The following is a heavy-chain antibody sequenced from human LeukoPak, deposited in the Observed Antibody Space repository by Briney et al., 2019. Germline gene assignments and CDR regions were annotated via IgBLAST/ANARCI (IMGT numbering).Heavy chain of an antibody. D-gene: IGHD3-16*01. CDR3: ANQYYDYVWGSYPEALDY. CDR1: GGTFSSYA. CDR2: IIPILGIA. V-gene: IGHV1-69*04. Sequence: SVKVSCKASGGTFSSYAISWVRQAPGQGLEWMGRIIPILGIANYAQKFQGRVTITADKSTSTAYMELSSLRSEDTAVYYCANQYYDYVWGSYPEALDYWGQGTLVTVSS. J-gene: IGHJ4*02.